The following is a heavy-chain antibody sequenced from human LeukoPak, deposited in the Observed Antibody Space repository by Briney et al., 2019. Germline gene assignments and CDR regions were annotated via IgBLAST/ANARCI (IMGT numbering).Heavy chain of an antibody. D-gene: IGHD6-13*01. CDR2: IKQDGSEK. V-gene: IGHV3-7*01. CDR1: GFTFSSYA. Sequence: GGSLRLSCAASGFTFSSYAMSWVRQAPGKGLEWVANIKQDGSEKYYVDSVKGRFTISRDNAKNSLYLQMNSLRAEDTAVYYCARDPLAAIDAFDIWGQGTMVTVSS. CDR3: ARDPLAAIDAFDI. J-gene: IGHJ3*02.